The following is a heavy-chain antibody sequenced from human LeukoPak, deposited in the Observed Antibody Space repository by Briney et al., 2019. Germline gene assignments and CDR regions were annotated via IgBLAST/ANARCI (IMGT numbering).Heavy chain of an antibody. Sequence: PGGSLRLSCAASGFTFSSYAMSWVRQAPGKGLEWVSAISGSGGSTYYADSVKGRFTISRDNSKNTLYLQMNSLRAEDTAVYYCAKVDTAMFHVKAGAFDIWGQGTMVTVSS. CDR1: GFTFSSYA. CDR2: ISGSGGST. J-gene: IGHJ3*02. V-gene: IGHV3-23*01. D-gene: IGHD5-18*01. CDR3: AKVDTAMFHVKAGAFDI.